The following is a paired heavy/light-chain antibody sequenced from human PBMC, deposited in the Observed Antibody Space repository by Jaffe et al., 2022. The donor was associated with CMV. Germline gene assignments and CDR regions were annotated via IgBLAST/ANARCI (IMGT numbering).Light chain of an antibody. J-gene: IGKJ1*01. CDR3: LQYGYSPRT. Sequence: ELVLTQSPGTLSLSPGDRATLSCRASQSINNNYFAWLQQRPGQAPRLLVYGVSIRATGIPDRFTATGSATDFTLTISRLEPEDFAVYYCLQYGYSPRTFGQGTKVEIK. CDR1: QSINNNY. V-gene: IGKV3-20*01. CDR2: GVS.
Heavy chain of an antibody. CDR3: AREWSSFDY. Sequence: QVQLQESGPGLLKPSETLSLTCSVSGGSMNNYKWSWIRQPPGKGLEWIGYIYYSGSTNYNPSLSSRVIISVDRSKNQFSLELNSVTAADTAVYYCAREWSSFDYWGQGTLVTVSP. D-gene: IGHD1-26*01. V-gene: IGHV4-59*01. CDR1: GGSMNNYK. J-gene: IGHJ4*02. CDR2: IYYSGST.